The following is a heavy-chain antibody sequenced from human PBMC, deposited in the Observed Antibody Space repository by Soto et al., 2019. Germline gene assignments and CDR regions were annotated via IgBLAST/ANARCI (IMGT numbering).Heavy chain of an antibody. CDR1: GFTFSSYG. Sequence: QVQLVESGGGVVQPGRSLRLSCAASGFTFSSYGMHWVRQAPGKGLEWVAVISYDGSNKYYADSVKGRFTISRDNSKNTLYLQMNSLRAEDTAVYYCAKEEPYDILTGYPTNFDYWGQGTLVTVSS. CDR3: AKEEPYDILTGYPTNFDY. J-gene: IGHJ4*02. V-gene: IGHV3-30*18. CDR2: ISYDGSNK. D-gene: IGHD3-9*01.